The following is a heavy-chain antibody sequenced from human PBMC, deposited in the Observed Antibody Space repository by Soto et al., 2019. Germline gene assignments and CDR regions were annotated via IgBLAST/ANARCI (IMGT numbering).Heavy chain of an antibody. J-gene: IGHJ2*01. D-gene: IGHD2-15*01. CDR1: GGTFSSYA. V-gene: IGHV1-69*12. Sequence: QVQLVQSGAEVKKPGSSVKVSCKASGGTFSSYAISWVRQAPGQGLEWMGGIIPIFGTTNYAQKFQGRVTITADESTSKADMELSSLRSEDTAMYYCARVVTVVKSFHYWYFDLWGRGPLVTVSS. CDR3: ARVVTVVKSFHYWYFDL. CDR2: IIPIFGTT.